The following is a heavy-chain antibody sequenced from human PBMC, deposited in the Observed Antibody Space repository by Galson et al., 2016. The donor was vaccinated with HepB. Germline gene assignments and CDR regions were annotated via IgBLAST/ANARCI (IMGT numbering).Heavy chain of an antibody. CDR3: ARVPLEISGVGCFDY. CDR1: GGSISSSDYY. D-gene: IGHD1-1*01. V-gene: IGHV4-30-4*01. CDR2: IYYSGST. Sequence: TLSLTCTVSGGSISSSDYYWSWIRQPPGKGLEWIGYIYYSGSTYYNPSLKSRVTISIYTSKNQFSLKLSSVTAADTAVYYCARVPLEISGVGCFDYWGQGTMFTVSS. J-gene: IGHJ4*03.